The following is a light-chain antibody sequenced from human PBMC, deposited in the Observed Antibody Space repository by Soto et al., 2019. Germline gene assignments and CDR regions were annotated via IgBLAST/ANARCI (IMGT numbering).Light chain of an antibody. CDR3: QQYATSSYT. Sequence: EIVLTQSPGTLSLSPGERATLSCRASQSVSSNYLAWYQHIPGQAPRLLIYGASSRATGIPDRFSGSGSGTDFTLTISRLEPEDFAVYFCQQYATSSYTFGQGTKLEIK. CDR1: QSVSSNY. J-gene: IGKJ2*01. CDR2: GAS. V-gene: IGKV3-20*01.